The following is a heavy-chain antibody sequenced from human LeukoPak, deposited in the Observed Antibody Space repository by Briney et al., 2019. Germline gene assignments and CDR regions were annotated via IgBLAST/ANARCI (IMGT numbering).Heavy chain of an antibody. CDR2: ISGSGGST. D-gene: IGHD6-6*01. CDR1: GFTFSSYA. J-gene: IGHJ6*02. V-gene: IGHV3-23*01. CDR3: AKTHLVRYYYYYGMDV. Sequence: GGSLRLSCAASGFTFSSYAMSWVRQAPGKVLEWVSAISGSGGSTYYADSVKGRFTISRDNSKNTLYLQMNSLRAEDTAVYYCAKTHLVRYYYYYGMDVWGQGTTVTVSS.